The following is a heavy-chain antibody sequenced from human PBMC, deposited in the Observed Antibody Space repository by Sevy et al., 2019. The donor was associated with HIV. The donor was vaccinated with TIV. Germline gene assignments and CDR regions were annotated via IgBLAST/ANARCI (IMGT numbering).Heavy chain of an antibody. V-gene: IGHV3-74*01. Sequence: GGSLRLSCAASGFTFSSHWMHWVRQAPGKGLVWVSHLNGDGSSASYADFVKGRFTISRDNGKNTVYLQISSLTADDTAVYYCTRGRSGTYGWFDPWGQGTLVTVSS. CDR1: GFTFSSHW. D-gene: IGHD6-19*01. CDR2: LNGDGSSA. CDR3: TRGRSGTYGWFDP. J-gene: IGHJ5*02.